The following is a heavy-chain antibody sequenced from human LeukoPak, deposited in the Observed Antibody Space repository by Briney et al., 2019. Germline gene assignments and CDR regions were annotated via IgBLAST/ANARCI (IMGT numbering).Heavy chain of an antibody. CDR1: GYSFTSYW. CDR2: ISPGDSDI. CDR3: ARHLRGSLSGPLGY. V-gene: IGHV5-51*01. J-gene: IGHJ4*02. D-gene: IGHD1-1*01. Sequence: GESLMISCKGSGYSFTSYWIGWVRQMPGKGLEWMGIISPGDSDIRYSPSFQGQVTISADKSISTAYLQWSSLKASDTAMYYCARHLRGSLSGPLGYWGQGTLVIVSS.